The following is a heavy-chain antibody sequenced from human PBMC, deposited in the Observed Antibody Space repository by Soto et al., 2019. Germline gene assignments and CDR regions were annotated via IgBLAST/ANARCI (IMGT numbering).Heavy chain of an antibody. CDR1: GGSISSGGYY. CDR2: IYYSGST. D-gene: IGHD3-10*01. J-gene: IGHJ4*02. CDR3: ARAEYSYGSGTDTFDY. Sequence: QVQLQESGPGLVKPSQTLSLTCTVSGGSISSGGYYWSWIRQHPGKGLEWIGYIYYSGSTYYNPSLKSRVTISVDTSKNQFSLKLSSVTAADTAVYYCARAEYSYGSGTDTFDYWGQGTLFTVSS. V-gene: IGHV4-31*03.